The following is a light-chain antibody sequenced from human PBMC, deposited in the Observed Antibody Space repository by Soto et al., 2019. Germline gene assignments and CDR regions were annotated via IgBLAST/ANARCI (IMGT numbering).Light chain of an antibody. CDR3: QQYDAYTQIA. Sequence: DIQMTQSPSTLSTYIGETVTITCRASQRINSWLAWYRQKPGQPPRLLIYKASILASGVPSRFSGRGAGTEFTLTISNLQPDDFATYYCQQYDAYTQIAFGQGTRLEIQ. CDR1: QRINSW. J-gene: IGKJ5*01. CDR2: KAS. V-gene: IGKV1-5*03.